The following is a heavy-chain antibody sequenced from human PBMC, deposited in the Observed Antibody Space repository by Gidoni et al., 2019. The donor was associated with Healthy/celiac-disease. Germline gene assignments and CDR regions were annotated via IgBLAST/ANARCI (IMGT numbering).Heavy chain of an antibody. CDR1: GFTCSSYA. CDR2: ISGSGGST. Sequence: EVQLLESGGGLVQPGGSLRLSCAASGFTCSSYAMSGVRQAPGPGREWVSAISGSGGSTYYADSVKGRFTISRDNSKNTLYLQMNSLGAEDTAVYYCAKGGQWLDRGYFDYWGQGTLVTVSS. J-gene: IGHJ4*02. D-gene: IGHD6-19*01. CDR3: AKGGQWLDRGYFDY. V-gene: IGHV3-23*01.